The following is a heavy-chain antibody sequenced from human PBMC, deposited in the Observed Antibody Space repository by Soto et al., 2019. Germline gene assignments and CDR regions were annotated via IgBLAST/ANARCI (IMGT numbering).Heavy chain of an antibody. CDR2: INHSGST. CDR1: GGSFSGYY. V-gene: IGHV4-34*01. J-gene: IGHJ4*02. CDR3: ARGAPGY. Sequence: QVQLQQWGAGLLKPSETLSLTCAVYGGSFSGYYWSWIRQPPGKGLEWIGEINHSGSTNYNPSLKSRLTISVDTSKNQFSLKLSSVTAADPAVYYCARGAPGYWGQGTLVTVSS.